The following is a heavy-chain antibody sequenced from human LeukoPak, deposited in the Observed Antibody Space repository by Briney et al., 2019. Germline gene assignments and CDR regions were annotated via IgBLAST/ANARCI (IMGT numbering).Heavy chain of an antibody. CDR1: GYSFTSYW. CDR2: IYPGDSDT. CDR3: ARQGSLERRGGWFDP. D-gene: IGHD1-1*01. Sequence: GESLQISCKGSGYSFTSYWIGWVRQMPGKGLEWMGIIYPGDSDTRYSPSFQGQVTISADKSISTAYLQWSSLKASDTAMYYCARQGSLERRGGWFDPWGQGTLVTVSS. V-gene: IGHV5-51*01. J-gene: IGHJ5*02.